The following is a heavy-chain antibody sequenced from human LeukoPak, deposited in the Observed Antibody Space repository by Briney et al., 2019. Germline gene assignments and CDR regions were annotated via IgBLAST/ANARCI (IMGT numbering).Heavy chain of an antibody. J-gene: IGHJ6*02. Sequence: SETLSLTCSVSGGSISSDYWSWIRQPPGKGLEWIGYTYHSGSTNYNPSLKSRVTISLATAKKQFSLKLSTVTAADTAVYYCATGRIVYGMDVWGQGTTVTVSS. V-gene: IGHV4-59*01. CDR3: ATGRIVYGMDV. CDR2: TYHSGST. D-gene: IGHD2-15*01. CDR1: GGSISSDY.